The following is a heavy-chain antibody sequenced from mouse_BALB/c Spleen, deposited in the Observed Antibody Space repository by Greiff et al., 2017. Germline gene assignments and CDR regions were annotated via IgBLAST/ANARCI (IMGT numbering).Heavy chain of an antibody. CDR1: GYSITSDYA. CDR2: ISYSGST. Sequence: EVQLVESGPGLVKPSQSLSLTCTVTGYSITSDYAWNWIRQFPGNKLEWMGYISYSGSTSYNPSLKSRISITRDTSKNQFFLQLNSVTTEDTATYYCAREITFAYWGLGTLVTVSA. CDR3: AREITFAY. D-gene: IGHD2-4*01. V-gene: IGHV3-2*02. J-gene: IGHJ3*01.